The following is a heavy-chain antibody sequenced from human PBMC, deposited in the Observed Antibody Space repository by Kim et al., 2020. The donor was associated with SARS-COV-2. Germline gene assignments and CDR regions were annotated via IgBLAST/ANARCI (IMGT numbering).Heavy chain of an antibody. Sequence: GGSLRLSCAASGFTFSSYAMHWVRQAPGKGLEWVAVISYDGSNKYYADSVKGRFTISRDNSKNTLYLQMNSLRAEDTAVYYCAREPYDLSIAVAGTLGGFDYWGQGTLVTVSS. V-gene: IGHV3-30-3*01. J-gene: IGHJ4*02. CDR1: GFTFSSYA. CDR3: AREPYDLSIAVAGTLGGFDY. CDR2: ISYDGSNK. D-gene: IGHD6-19*01.